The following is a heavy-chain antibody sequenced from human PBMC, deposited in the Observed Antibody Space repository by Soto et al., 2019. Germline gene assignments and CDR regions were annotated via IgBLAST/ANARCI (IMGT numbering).Heavy chain of an antibody. D-gene: IGHD3-22*01. CDR3: AAISSGYYRVFDY. CDR1: GATFTSST. V-gene: IGHV1-58*01. CDR2: ILVGSGQT. Sequence: SVKVSCKASGATFTSSTVNWVRQARGQPPEWIGWILVGSGQTNSAQKFQGRVAITRDMSTYTAYLELNSLRSDDSAVYYCAAISSGYYRVFDYWGQGTPVTVSS. J-gene: IGHJ4*02.